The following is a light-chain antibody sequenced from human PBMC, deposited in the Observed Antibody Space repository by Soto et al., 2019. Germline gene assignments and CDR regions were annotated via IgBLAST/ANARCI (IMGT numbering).Light chain of an antibody. CDR1: SGDVGGYNY. CDR2: EVS. V-gene: IGLV2-8*01. CDR3: SSYAGGNRLV. J-gene: IGLJ3*02. Sequence: QSAPTQPPSASGSPGQSVTISCTGTSGDVGGYNYVSWHQKHPGKVPKVIIFEVSKRPSGVPDRFSGSKSGNTASLTVSGLQPEDEAVYYCSSYAGGNRLVFGGGTQLTVL.